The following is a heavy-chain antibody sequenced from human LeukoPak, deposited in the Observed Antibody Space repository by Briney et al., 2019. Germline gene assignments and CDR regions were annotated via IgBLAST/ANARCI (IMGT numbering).Heavy chain of an antibody. CDR3: ARAGAGYSSSWYDY. Sequence: ASVKVSCKAPGYSFTSYAMNWVRQALGQGLEWMGWINTNTGNPTYAQGFTGRFVFSLDTSVSTAYLQISSLKAEDTAVYYCARAGAGYSSSWYDYWGQGTLVTVSS. V-gene: IGHV7-4-1*02. J-gene: IGHJ4*02. CDR2: INTNTGNP. D-gene: IGHD6-13*01. CDR1: GYSFTSYA.